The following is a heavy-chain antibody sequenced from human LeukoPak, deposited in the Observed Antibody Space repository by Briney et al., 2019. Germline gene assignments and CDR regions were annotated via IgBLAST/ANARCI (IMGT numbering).Heavy chain of an antibody. Sequence: ASVKVSCKVSGYTLTELSMHWVRQAPGKGLEWMGGFDPEDGETIYAQKFQGRVTMTRDTSTSTVYMELSSLRSEDTAVYYCARGRYDYPFDPWGQGTLVTVSS. J-gene: IGHJ5*02. CDR3: ARGRYDYPFDP. CDR1: GYTLTELS. V-gene: IGHV1-24*01. CDR2: FDPEDGET. D-gene: IGHD4-11*01.